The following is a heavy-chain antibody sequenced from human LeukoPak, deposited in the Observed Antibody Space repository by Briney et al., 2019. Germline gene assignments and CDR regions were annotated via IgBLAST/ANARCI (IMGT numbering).Heavy chain of an antibody. CDR3: ARGSDFLWGSYRPYFDY. CDR1: AFTFRTYS. Sequence: GGSLRLSCVASAFTFRTYSMHWVRQAPGKGLEWVSSISGSTSYIYYADSVRGRFTISRDNAKNSLYLQMNSLRAEDTAVYYCARGSDFLWGSYRPYFDYWGQGTLVTVSS. CDR2: ISGSTSYI. V-gene: IGHV3-21*01. D-gene: IGHD3-16*02. J-gene: IGHJ4*02.